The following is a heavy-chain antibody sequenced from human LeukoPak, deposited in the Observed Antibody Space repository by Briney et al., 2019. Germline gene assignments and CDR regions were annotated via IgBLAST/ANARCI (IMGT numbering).Heavy chain of an antibody. CDR2: IYYSGIT. V-gene: IGHV4-59*08. CDR3: ARRAYSGRYADDY. J-gene: IGHJ4*02. Sequence: GSLRLSWAASGFTVSSNKMSWVGQPPGKGWEWIGYIYYSGITNYNPSLKSRVTISVDTSKNQFSLTLSSVTAADTAVYYCARRAYSGRYADDYWGQGTLVTVSS. CDR1: GFTVSSNK. D-gene: IGHD1-26*01.